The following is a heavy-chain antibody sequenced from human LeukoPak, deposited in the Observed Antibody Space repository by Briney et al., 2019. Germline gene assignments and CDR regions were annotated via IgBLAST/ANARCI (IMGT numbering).Heavy chain of an antibody. D-gene: IGHD6-6*01. CDR1: GGSISSYY. CDR3: ARVYSSSSLVYYYGMDV. CDR2: IYYSGST. Sequence: SETLSLTCTVSGGSISSYYWSWIRQPPGKGLEGIGYIYYSGSTNYNPSLKSRVTISVDTSKNQFSLKLSSVTAADTAVYYCARVYSSSSLVYYYGMDVWGQGTTVTVSS. J-gene: IGHJ6*02. V-gene: IGHV4-59*01.